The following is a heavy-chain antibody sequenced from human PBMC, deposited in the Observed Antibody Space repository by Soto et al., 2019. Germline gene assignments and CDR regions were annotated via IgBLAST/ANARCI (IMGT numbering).Heavy chain of an antibody. CDR2: INLSGGFT. CDR1: GYTFTSYY. CDR3: AREEAVAGNYYYYGMDV. D-gene: IGHD6-19*01. J-gene: IGHJ6*02. Sequence: ASVKVSCKASGYTFTSYYIHWVRQAPGQGLEWMGMINLSGGFTNYAQRFQGRVTMTRDTSTATVYMELSSLRSEDTAVFYCAREEAVAGNYYYYGMDVWG. V-gene: IGHV1-46*01.